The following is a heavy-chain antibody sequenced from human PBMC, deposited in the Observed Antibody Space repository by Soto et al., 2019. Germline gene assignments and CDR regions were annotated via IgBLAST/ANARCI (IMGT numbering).Heavy chain of an antibody. CDR1: GYTFTSYA. V-gene: IGHV1-3*01. CDR2: INAGNGNT. J-gene: IGHJ4*02. CDR3: ARDGGIQLWLTLDY. D-gene: IGHD5-18*01. Sequence: ASVKVSCKASGYTFTSYAIHWVRQAPGQRLEWMGWINAGNGNTKYSQKFQGRVTITRDTSASTAYMELSSLRSEDTAVYYCARDGGIQLWLTLDYWGQGTLVTVSS.